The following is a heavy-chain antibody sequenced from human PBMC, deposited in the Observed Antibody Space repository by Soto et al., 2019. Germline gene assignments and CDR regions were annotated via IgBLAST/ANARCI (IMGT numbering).Heavy chain of an antibody. V-gene: IGHV3-23*01. J-gene: IGHJ4*02. CDR1: GFTFSSFA. D-gene: IGHD1-20*01. CDR3: AKDRQPVGIWTFDS. CDR2: ILGGVNT. Sequence: EVKLLESGGDLVQPGGSLRLSCATSGFTFSSFAMAWFRQAPGRGLEWVSEILGGVNTFYADSMKGRITISRDDSKNTLYRQMNSLRVADSALYYCAKDRQPVGIWTFDSWGQGTLVTVSS.